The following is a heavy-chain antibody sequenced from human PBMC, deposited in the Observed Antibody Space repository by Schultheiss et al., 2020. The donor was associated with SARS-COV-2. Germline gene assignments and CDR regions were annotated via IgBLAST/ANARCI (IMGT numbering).Heavy chain of an antibody. Sequence: GESLKISCAAPGLTFSNYAMTWVRQAPGKGLEWVAIIRYDGYNKYYIDSVKGRFTISRDNSKNTLYLQMNSLRAEDTAVYYCARDGPPPRGLDYWGQGTLVTVSS. V-gene: IGHV3-33*08. D-gene: IGHD3-10*01. CDR2: IRYDGYNK. CDR1: GLTFSNYA. J-gene: IGHJ4*02. CDR3: ARDGPPPRGLDY.